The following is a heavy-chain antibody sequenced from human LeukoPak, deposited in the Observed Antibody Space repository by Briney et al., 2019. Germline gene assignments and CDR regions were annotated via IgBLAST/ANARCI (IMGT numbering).Heavy chain of an antibody. CDR2: ISSSSSYI. D-gene: IGHD4-17*01. J-gene: IGHJ6*04. V-gene: IGHV3-21*01. CDR3: ARDLVRSTVTISSIGGIYYYYGMDV. Sequence: PGGSLRLSCAASGFTFSSYSMNWVRQAPGKGLEWVSSISSSSSYIYYADSVKGRFTISRDNAKNSLYLQMNSLRAEDTAVYYCARDLVRSTVTISSIGGIYYYYGMDVWGKGTTVTVSS. CDR1: GFTFSSYS.